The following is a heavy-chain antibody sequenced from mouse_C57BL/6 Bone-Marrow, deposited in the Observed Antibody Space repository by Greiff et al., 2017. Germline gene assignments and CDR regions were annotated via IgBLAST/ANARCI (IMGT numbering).Heavy chain of an antibody. CDR1: GFTIKDYY. D-gene: IGHD1-1*01. V-gene: IGHV14-1*01. Sequence: VQLQQSGAELVRPGASVKLSCTASGFTIKDYYMHWVKQRPEQGLEWIGRIYPEDGATDYAPKFQGKDTITADTSSHTAYLQLSSLTSEDTAVDYCTLLLRSWFAYWGQGTLVTVSA. J-gene: IGHJ3*01. CDR3: TLLLRSWFAY. CDR2: IYPEDGAT.